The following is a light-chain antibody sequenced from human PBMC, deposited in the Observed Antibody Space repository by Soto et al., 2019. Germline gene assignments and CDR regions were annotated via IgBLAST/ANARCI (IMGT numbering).Light chain of an antibody. V-gene: IGKV3-15*01. J-gene: IGKJ1*01. Sequence: EIVLTQSQATVSLYPGERATLCCRASQSVTTFLAWYQQKPGQAPRLLIQRASTRATGIPAKFSGSGSGTEFTLTISSLQSEDFAVYFCQQYNNWPGTFGQGTKVDIK. CDR1: QSVTTF. CDR3: QQYNNWPGT. CDR2: RAS.